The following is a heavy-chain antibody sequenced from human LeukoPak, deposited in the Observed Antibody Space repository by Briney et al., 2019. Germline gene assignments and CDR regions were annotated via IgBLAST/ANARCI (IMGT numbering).Heavy chain of an antibody. J-gene: IGHJ4*02. CDR1: GFTFSSYG. CDR2: ISGSGGST. CDR3: AKDSGSWNDSDY. Sequence: GGSLRLSCAASGFTFSSYGMSWVRQAPGKGLEWVSAISGSGGSTYYADSVKGRFIISRDNSKNTLYLQMNGLRVEDTAKYYCAKDSGSWNDSDYWGQGTLVTVSS. D-gene: IGHD1-1*01. V-gene: IGHV3-23*01.